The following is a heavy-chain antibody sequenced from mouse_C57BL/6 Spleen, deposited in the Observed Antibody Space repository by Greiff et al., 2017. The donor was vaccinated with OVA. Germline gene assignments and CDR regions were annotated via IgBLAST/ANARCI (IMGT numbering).Heavy chain of an antibody. V-gene: IGHV1-50*01. CDR2: IDPSDSYT. Sequence: VQLQQPGAELVKPGASVKLSCKASGYTFTSYWMQWVKQRPGQGLEWIGEIDPSDSYTNYNQKFKGKATLTVDTSSSTAYKQLSSLTSEDSAVYYCARWGTAQATVAYWGQGTLVTVSA. D-gene: IGHD3-2*02. CDR1: GYTFTSYW. CDR3: ARWGTAQATVAY. J-gene: IGHJ3*01.